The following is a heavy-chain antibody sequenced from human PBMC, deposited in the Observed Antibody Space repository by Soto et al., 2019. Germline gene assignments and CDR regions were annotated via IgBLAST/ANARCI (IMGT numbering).Heavy chain of an antibody. Sequence: QVQLQESGPGLVKLSGTLSLTCAVSGGSISSSNWWSWVRQPPGKGLEWIGEIYHSGSTNYNPSLKSRVTISVDKSKNQFSLKLSSVSAADTAVYYCARDRPVATIADYYGMGVWGQGTTVTVSS. D-gene: IGHD5-12*01. V-gene: IGHV4-4*02. CDR1: GGSISSSNW. J-gene: IGHJ6*02. CDR2: IYHSGST. CDR3: ARDRPVATIADYYGMGV.